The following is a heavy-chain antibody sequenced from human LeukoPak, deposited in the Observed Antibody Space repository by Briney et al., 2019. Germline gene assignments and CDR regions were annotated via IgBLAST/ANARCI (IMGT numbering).Heavy chain of an antibody. CDR3: ARLTSGWYVIY. CDR1: GGSISNSGYY. D-gene: IGHD6-19*01. CDR2: IYYTGNT. V-gene: IGHV4-39*01. J-gene: IGHJ4*02. Sequence: SETLSLTCTVSGGSISNSGYYWGWIRQPPGKGLEWIGSIYYTGNTYYNPSLNSRVTISVDTSKNQFSLKLSSVTDADTAIYYCARLTSGWYVIYWGQGTLATVSS.